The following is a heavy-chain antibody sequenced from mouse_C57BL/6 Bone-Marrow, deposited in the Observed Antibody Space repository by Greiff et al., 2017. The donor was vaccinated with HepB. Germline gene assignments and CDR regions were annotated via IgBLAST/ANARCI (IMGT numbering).Heavy chain of an antibody. V-gene: IGHV2-2*01. J-gene: IGHJ4*01. CDR1: GFSLTSYG. CDR3: ARGRAMDY. Sequence: VKLMESGPGLVQPSQSLSITCTVSGFSLTSYGVHWVRQSPGKGLEWLGVIWSGGSTDYNAAFISRLSISKDNSKSQVFFKMNSLQADDTAIYYCARGRAMDYWGQGTSVTVSS. CDR2: IWSGGST.